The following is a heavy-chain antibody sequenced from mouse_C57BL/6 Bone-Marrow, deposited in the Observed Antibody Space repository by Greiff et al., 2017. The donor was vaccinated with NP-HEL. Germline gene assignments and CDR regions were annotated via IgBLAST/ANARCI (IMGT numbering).Heavy chain of an antibody. V-gene: IGHV1-81*01. D-gene: IGHD1-1*01. CDR3: AREPITTVVARLDY. Sequence: QVQLKESGAELARPGASVKLSCKASGYTFTSYGISWVKQRTGQGLEWIGEIYPRSGNTYYNEKFKGKATLTADKSSSTAYMELRSLTSEDSAVYYCAREPITTVVARLDYWGQGTTLTVSS. CDR1: GYTFTSYG. CDR2: IYPRSGNT. J-gene: IGHJ2*01.